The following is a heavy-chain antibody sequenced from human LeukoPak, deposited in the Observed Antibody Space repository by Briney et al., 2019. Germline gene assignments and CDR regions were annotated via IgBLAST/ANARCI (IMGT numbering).Heavy chain of an antibody. CDR2: INHSGST. J-gene: IGHJ4*02. CDR1: GGSFSGYY. D-gene: IGHD6-19*01. V-gene: IGHV4-34*01. Sequence: PSETLSLTCAVYGGSFSGYYWSWIRQPPGKGLEWIGEINHSGSTNYNPSLKSRVTISVDTSKNQLSLKLSSVTAADTAVYYCARGLIYSSGWIYYFDYWGQGTLVTVSS. CDR3: ARGLIYSSGWIYYFDY.